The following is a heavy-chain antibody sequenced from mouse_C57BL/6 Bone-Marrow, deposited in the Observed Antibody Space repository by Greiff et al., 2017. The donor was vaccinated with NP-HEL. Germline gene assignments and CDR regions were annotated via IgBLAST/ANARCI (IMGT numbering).Heavy chain of an antibody. V-gene: IGHV6-6*01. Sequence: EVKLQESGGGLVQPGGSMKLSCAASGFTFSDAWMDWVRQSPEKGLEWVAEIRNKANNHATYYAESVKGRFTISRDDSKSSVYLQMNSLRAEDTGIYYCTRDGSSYPWYFDVWGTGTTVTVSS. CDR3: TRDGSSYPWYFDV. CDR1: GFTFSDAW. J-gene: IGHJ1*03. CDR2: IRNKANNHAT. D-gene: IGHD1-1*01.